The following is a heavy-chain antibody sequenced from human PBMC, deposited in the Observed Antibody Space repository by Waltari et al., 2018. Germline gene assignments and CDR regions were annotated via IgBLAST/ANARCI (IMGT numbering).Heavy chain of an antibody. CDR2: ISGSGGST. CDR1: GFTFRSYA. Sequence: EVQLVESGGGLVQPGGSLRLSCAASGFTFRSYAMRWVRQAPGKGLEWVSAISGSGGSTYYADSVKGRFTISRDNSKNTLYLQMNSLRAEDTAVYYCAKDYYDSSGYRYGAFDIWGQGTMVTVSS. V-gene: IGHV3-23*04. J-gene: IGHJ3*02. CDR3: AKDYYDSSGYRYGAFDI. D-gene: IGHD3-22*01.